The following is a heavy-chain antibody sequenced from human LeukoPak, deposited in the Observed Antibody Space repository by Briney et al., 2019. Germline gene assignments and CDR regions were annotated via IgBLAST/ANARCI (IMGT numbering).Heavy chain of an antibody. Sequence: SETLSLTCTVSGGSISSYYWSWIRQPAGKGLEWVGRIYISGSTNYNPSLKSRITMSVDMSKNQFSLKLSSVTAADTAVYYCARDLGTGSYCPFEFWGQGTLVTVSS. J-gene: IGHJ4*02. CDR3: ARDLGTGSYCPFEF. CDR2: IYISGST. V-gene: IGHV4-4*07. D-gene: IGHD1-26*01. CDR1: GGSISSYY.